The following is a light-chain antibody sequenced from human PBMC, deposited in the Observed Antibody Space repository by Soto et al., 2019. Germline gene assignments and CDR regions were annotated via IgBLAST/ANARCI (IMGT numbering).Light chain of an antibody. CDR2: EVS. J-gene: IGLJ3*02. Sequence: QSALTQPASVSGSPGQSITISCTGTSSDVGGYNYVSWYQQHPGKAPKLIIDEVSNRPSGVSNRFSGSKSGNTASLTISGLQAEDEADYYFSSYTSSSTRVFGGGPQLTVL. CDR3: SSYTSSSTRV. V-gene: IGLV2-14*01. CDR1: SSDVGGYNY.